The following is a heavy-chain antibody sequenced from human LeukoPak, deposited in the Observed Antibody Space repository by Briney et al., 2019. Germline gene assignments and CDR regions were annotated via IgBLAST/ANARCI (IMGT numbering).Heavy chain of an antibody. CDR1: GFTFSSDA. CDR2: VSGSGSST. V-gene: IGHV3-23*01. Sequence: GGSLRLSCAASGFTFSSDAMSWVRQAPRKGLEWVSVVSGSGSSTDYADSVKGRFTISRDNSKNTLYLQMSSLSAEDTAVYYCAKMNVLTGYYTPNFDFWGQGTLVTVSS. D-gene: IGHD3-9*01. CDR3: AKMNVLTGYYTPNFDF. J-gene: IGHJ4*02.